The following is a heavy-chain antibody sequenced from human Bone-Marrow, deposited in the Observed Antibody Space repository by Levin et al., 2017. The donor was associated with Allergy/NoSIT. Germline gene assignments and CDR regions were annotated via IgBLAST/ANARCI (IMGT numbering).Heavy chain of an antibody. CDR1: GFTFSNYG. Sequence: GGSLRLSCAASGFTFSNYGMHWVRQAPGKGLEWVALISYDGNNKYYADSVKGRFSISRDNSKNTLYLQMNSLTAEDTAVYYCASHHCATAACSVLLFDFWGQGSLVTVSS. D-gene: IGHD2-15*01. CDR3: ASHHCATAACSVLLFDF. J-gene: IGHJ4*02. CDR2: ISYDGNNK. V-gene: IGHV3-30*03.